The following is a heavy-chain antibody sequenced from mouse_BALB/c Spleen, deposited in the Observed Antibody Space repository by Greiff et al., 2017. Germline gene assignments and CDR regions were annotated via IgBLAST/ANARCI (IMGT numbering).Heavy chain of an antibody. J-gene: IGHJ3*01. CDR2: IRLKSNNYAT. D-gene: IGHD2-14*01. CDR1: GFTFSNYW. CDR3: TRRGLYRYDRGAFAY. V-gene: IGHV6-6*02. Sequence: EVKLEESGGGLVQPGGSMKLSCVASGFTFSNYWMNWVRQSPEKGLEWVAEIRLKSNNYATHYAESVKGRFTISRDDSKSSVYLQMNNLRAEDTGIYYCTRRGLYRYDRGAFAYWGQGTLVTVSA.